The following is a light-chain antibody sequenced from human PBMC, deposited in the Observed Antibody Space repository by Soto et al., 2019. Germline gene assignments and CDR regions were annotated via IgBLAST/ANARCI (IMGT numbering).Light chain of an antibody. J-gene: IGKJ1*01. CDR2: GAS. V-gene: IGKV3-20*01. Sequence: EIVLTQSPGILSLSPGERATLSCRASQTITGSYLAWYQQKPGQAPRLLIYGASIRATGIPDRFSGSGSGTDFTLNISRLEPEDFAVYYCQQYGSSPRTFGQGTKVEI. CDR3: QQYGSSPRT. CDR1: QTITGSY.